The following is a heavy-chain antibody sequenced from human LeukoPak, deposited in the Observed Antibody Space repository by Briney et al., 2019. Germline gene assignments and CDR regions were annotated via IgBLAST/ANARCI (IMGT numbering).Heavy chain of an antibody. V-gene: IGHV4-61*02. CDR2: IYTSGST. J-gene: IGHJ6*03. Sequence: ASETLSLTCTVSGGSISSGSYYWSWIRQPAGKGLEWIGRIYTSGSTNYNPSLKSRVTISVDTSKNQFSLKLSSVTAADTAVYYCARDLYYYDSSGSDGYYYYYMDVWGKGTTVTISS. CDR1: GGSISSGSYY. CDR3: ARDLYYYDSSGSDGYYYYYMDV. D-gene: IGHD3-22*01.